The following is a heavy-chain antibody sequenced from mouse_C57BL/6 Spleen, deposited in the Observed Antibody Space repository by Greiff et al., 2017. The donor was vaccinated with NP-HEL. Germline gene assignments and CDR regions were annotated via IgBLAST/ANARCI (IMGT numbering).Heavy chain of an antibody. V-gene: IGHV1-82*01. D-gene: IGHD2-13*01. CDR2: IYPGDGDT. J-gene: IGHJ2*01. CDR1: GYAFSSSW. Sequence: VQRVESGPELVKPGASVKISCKASGYAFSSSWMNWVKQRPGKGLEWIGRIYPGDGDTNYNGKFKGKATLTADKSSSTAYMQLSSLTSEDSAVYFCARCTDSLFDYWGQGTTLTVSS. CDR3: ARCTDSLFDY.